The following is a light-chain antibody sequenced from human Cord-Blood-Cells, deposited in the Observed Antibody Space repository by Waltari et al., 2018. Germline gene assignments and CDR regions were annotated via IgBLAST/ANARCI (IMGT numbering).Light chain of an antibody. V-gene: IGKV1-39*01. CDR1: QSISSY. Sequence: LSASVGDRVTITCRASQSISSYLNWYQQKPGKAPKLLIYAASSLQSGVPSRFSGSGSGTDFTLTISSLQPEDFATYYCQQSYSTPQLTFGGGTKVEIK. J-gene: IGKJ4*01. CDR2: AAS. CDR3: QQSYSTPQLT.